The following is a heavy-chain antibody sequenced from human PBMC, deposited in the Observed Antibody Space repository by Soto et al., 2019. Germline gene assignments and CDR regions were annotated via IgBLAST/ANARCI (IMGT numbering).Heavy chain of an antibody. D-gene: IGHD1-26*01. CDR1: GFTFSSYA. CDR2: ISYDGSNK. CDR3: AREYLFGSTPGGMDV. J-gene: IGHJ6*02. V-gene: IGHV3-30-3*01. Sequence: QVQLVESGGGVVQPGRSLRLSCAASGFTFSSYAMHWVRQAPGKGLEWVAVISYDGSNKYYADSVKGRFTISRDNSKNTLYLQMNSLRAEDTAVYYCAREYLFGSTPGGMDVWGQGTTVTVSS.